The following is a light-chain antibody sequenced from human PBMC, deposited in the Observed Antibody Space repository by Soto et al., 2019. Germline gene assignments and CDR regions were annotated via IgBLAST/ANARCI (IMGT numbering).Light chain of an antibody. J-gene: IGLJ1*01. CDR1: SSDVGGYNY. V-gene: IGLV2-14*01. Sequence: QRVLTQPASVSGFPRQSISISYTRTSSDVGGYNYVSWYQQYPGKAPKLMIYDVTNRPSGVSNRFSGSKSGNTASLTISGLQAEDEADYYCSSYTSTISYVFGTGTKVTVL. CDR3: SSYTSTISYV. CDR2: DVT.